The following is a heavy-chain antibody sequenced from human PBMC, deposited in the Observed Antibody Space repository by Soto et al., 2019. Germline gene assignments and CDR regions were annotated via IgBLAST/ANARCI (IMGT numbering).Heavy chain of an antibody. D-gene: IGHD2-8*01. V-gene: IGHV4-59*01. CDR2: IYYSGST. J-gene: IGHJ6*03. CDR3: ATSSLNCTNGVFYRSLRRCYHLDV. CDR1: GGSISSYY. Sequence: SETLSHTYTGSGGSISSYYWSWIRQPPGKGLEWIGYIYYSGSTNYNPSLKSRVTISVDTSKNQFSLKLSSVTAADTAVYYCATSSLNCTNGVFYRSLRRCYHLDVSTKRT.